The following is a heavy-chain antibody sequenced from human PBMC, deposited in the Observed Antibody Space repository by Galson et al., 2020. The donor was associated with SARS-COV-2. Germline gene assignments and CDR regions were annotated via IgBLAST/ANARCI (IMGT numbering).Heavy chain of an antibody. Sequence: GGSLRLSCAASGFTFSNYAMSWVRQAPGKGLEWVSGISDSGGSTYYADSVKGRFTISRDNPKNTLYLQMNSLRAEDTAVYYCAKATRTSWATFDYWGQGTLVTVSS. D-gene: IGHD7-27*01. CDR2: ISDSGGST. V-gene: IGHV3-23*01. J-gene: IGHJ4*02. CDR1: GFTFSNYA. CDR3: AKATRTSWATFDY.